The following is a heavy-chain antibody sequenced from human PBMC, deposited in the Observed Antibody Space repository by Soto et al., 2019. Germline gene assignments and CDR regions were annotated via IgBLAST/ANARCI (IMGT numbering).Heavy chain of an antibody. CDR3: PGGIAARPLGY. Sequence: QLQLQESGSGLVKPSQTLSLTCAVSGGSISSGGYSWSWIRQPPGKGLEWIGYIYHSGSTYYNPAPKSRVTKSVDRSKNQFPLKLSSVTAADTAVYYWPGGIAARPLGYWGQGPLSPSPQ. CDR1: GGSISSGGYS. CDR2: IYHSGST. V-gene: IGHV4-30-2*01. D-gene: IGHD6-6*01. J-gene: IGHJ4*02.